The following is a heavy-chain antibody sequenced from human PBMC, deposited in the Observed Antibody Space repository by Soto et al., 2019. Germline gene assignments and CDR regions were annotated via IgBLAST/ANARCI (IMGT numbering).Heavy chain of an antibody. CDR3: ARLRKLIAVASIDN. Sequence: SETLSLTCTVSGGSISSSYYWGWIRQPPGKGLEWIGSIYYSGTTYCNPSLKSRVTISVDTSKNQFSLMLRSVTAADTAVYYCARLRKLIAVASIDNWGQGTLVTVSS. J-gene: IGHJ4*02. V-gene: IGHV4-39*01. D-gene: IGHD6-19*01. CDR1: GGSISSSYY. CDR2: IYYSGTT.